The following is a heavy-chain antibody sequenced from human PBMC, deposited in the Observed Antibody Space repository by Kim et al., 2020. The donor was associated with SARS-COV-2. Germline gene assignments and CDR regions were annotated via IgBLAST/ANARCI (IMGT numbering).Heavy chain of an antibody. V-gene: IGHV1-18*03. J-gene: IGHJ4*02. CDR3: ARDLGEDTSMIFFDY. CDR1: GYIFTSFG. D-gene: IGHD5-18*01. CDR2: ISAYNGKR. Sequence: ASVKVSCKASGYIFTSFGISWVRQAPGQGLEWMGWISAYNGKRNYAQKFQVRVTMTTDTSTSTAYMEVMSLRSDDMAVYYCARDLGEDTSMIFFDYWGQGSLVTVSS.